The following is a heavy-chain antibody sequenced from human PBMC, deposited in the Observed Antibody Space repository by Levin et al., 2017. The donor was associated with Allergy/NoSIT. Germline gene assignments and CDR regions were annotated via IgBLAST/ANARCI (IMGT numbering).Heavy chain of an antibody. CDR3: ARGGYYDILTGYGPDAFDI. V-gene: IGHV1-2*02. CDR1: GYTFTGYY. CDR2: INPNSGGT. J-gene: IGHJ3*02. D-gene: IGHD3-9*01. Sequence: ASVKVSCKASGYTFTGYYMHWVRQAPGQGLEWMGWINPNSGGTNYAQKFQGRVTMTRDTSISTAYMELSRLRSDDTAVYYCARGGYYDILTGYGPDAFDIWGQGTMVTVSS.